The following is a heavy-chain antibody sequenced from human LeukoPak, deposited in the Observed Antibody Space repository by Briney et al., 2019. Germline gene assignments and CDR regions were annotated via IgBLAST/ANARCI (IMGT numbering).Heavy chain of an antibody. CDR3: AKHLLSGGMDV. CDR1: GFTFDDYV. Sequence: GGSLRLSCAASGFTFDDYVMHWVRQAPGKGLEWVSIISGDGGRTYYADSVKGRLTISRDNSKNSLYLQMNSLRTEDTALYYCAKHLLSGGMDVWGQGTTVTVSS. J-gene: IGHJ6*02. D-gene: IGHD3-10*01. CDR2: ISGDGGRT. V-gene: IGHV3-43*02.